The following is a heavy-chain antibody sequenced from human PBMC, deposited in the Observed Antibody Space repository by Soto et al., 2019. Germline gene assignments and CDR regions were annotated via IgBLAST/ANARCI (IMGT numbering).Heavy chain of an antibody. Sequence: SVKVSCKASGGTFSSYTISWVRQAPGQGLEWMGRIIPILGIANYAQKFQGRVTITADKSTSTAYMELSSLRSEDTAVYYCARDTYRPGIAAAGPHFDYGGQGTLVTVSS. V-gene: IGHV1-69*04. CDR2: IIPILGIA. D-gene: IGHD6-13*01. J-gene: IGHJ4*02. CDR1: GGTFSSYT. CDR3: ARDTYRPGIAAAGPHFDY.